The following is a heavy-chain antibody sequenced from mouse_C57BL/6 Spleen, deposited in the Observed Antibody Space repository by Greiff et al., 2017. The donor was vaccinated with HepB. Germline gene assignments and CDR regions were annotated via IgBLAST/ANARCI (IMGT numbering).Heavy chain of an antibody. V-gene: IGHV5-4*01. CDR3: ARGGSSGDAMGY. J-gene: IGHJ4*01. D-gene: IGHD3-2*02. Sequence: EVHLVESGGGLVKPGGSLKLSCAASGFTFSSYAMSWVRQTPEKRLEWVATISDGGSYTNYPDNVKGRVTISRDNAKNNLYLQMSHLKSEDTAFYYSARGGSSGDAMGYWGQGTTVTVAS. CDR2: ISDGGSYT. CDR1: GFTFSSYA.